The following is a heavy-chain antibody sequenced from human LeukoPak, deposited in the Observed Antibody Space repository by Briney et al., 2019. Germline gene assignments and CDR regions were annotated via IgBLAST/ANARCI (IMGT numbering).Heavy chain of an antibody. V-gene: IGHV4-59*01. CDR3: ARDLWFGGPRGAFDI. J-gene: IGHJ3*02. D-gene: IGHD3-10*01. CDR2: IYYSGST. CDR1: GGSISSYY. Sequence: SETLSLTCTVSGGSISSYYWSWIRQPPGKGLEWIGYIYYSGSTNYNPSLKSRVTISVDTSKNQFSLKLSSVTAADTAVYYCARDLWFGGPRGAFDIWGQGTMVTVSS.